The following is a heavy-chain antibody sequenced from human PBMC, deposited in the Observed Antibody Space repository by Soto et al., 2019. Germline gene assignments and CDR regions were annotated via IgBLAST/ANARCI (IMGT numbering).Heavy chain of an antibody. CDR3: ARANWYSEY. V-gene: IGHV4-59*11. Sequence: QVQLQESGPGLVKPSATLSLTCSVSGGSISNHYWSWIRQPPGTGLEWLGHIYYNGNTHYNPSLKRRITMSVDTSMNQSSLKFTTVTAADTAVYYCARANWYSEYWGQGTLVTVSS. J-gene: IGHJ4*02. D-gene: IGHD7-27*01. CDR2: IYYNGNT. CDR1: GGSISNHY.